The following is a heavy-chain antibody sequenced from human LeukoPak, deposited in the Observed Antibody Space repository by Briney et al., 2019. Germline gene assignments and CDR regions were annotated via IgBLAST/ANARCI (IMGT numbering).Heavy chain of an antibody. Sequence: SETLSLTCAVYGGSFNSYYWSWIRQPPGKGLEWIGEINHSRSTNYNPSLKSRVTISVDTSKNQFSLTLSSVTAADTAVYYCARGQKYRNGYTVTELGSGYFDYWGQGTLVTVSS. D-gene: IGHD5-18*01. CDR3: ARGQKYRNGYTVTELGSGYFDY. CDR1: GGSFNSYY. J-gene: IGHJ4*02. V-gene: IGHV4-34*01. CDR2: INHSRST.